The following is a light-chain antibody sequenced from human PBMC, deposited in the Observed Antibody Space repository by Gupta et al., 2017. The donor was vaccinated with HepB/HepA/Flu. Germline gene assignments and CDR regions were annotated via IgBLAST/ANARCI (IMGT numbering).Light chain of an antibody. CDR1: SSDVGSYNL. CDR3: CSYAGSSTFV. J-gene: IGLJ1*01. Sequence: QSALTQPASVSVSPGQSITLSCTGTSSDVGSYNLVSWYQQHPGKAPKLMIYEVSKRPSGVSNRFSGSKSGNTASLTISGLQAEDEADYYCCSYAGSSTFVFGTGTKVTVL. V-gene: IGLV2-23*02. CDR2: EVS.